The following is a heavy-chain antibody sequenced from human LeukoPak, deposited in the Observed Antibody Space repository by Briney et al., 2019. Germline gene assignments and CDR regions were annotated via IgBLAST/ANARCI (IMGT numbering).Heavy chain of an antibody. CDR1: GGSFSGYY. CDR2: INHSGST. Sequence: PSETLSLTCAVYGGSFSGYYWSWIRQPPGKGLEWTGEINHSGSTNYNPSLKSRVTISVDTSKNQFSLKLDSVTAADTAVYFCARGMAAAYDYNWFDPWGPGTLVTVSS. J-gene: IGHJ5*02. D-gene: IGHD5-12*01. CDR3: ARGMAAAYDYNWFDP. V-gene: IGHV4-34*01.